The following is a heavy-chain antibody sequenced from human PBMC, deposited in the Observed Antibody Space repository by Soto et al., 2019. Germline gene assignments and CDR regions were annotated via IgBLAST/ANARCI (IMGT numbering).Heavy chain of an antibody. CDR1: GFIFSDYY. CDR3: ARHTLPTDHGLGWDV. D-gene: IGHD4-17*01. J-gene: IGHJ6*02. Sequence: QVQLVESGGGLVKPGGSLRLSCAASGFIFSDYYMSWIRQAPGKGLEWVSYISSGGSNIYYSDSVKGRFTVSRDNAKKSLYLQINSLRVEDTAVYYCARHTLPTDHGLGWDVWGQGTKVTVSS. V-gene: IGHV3-11*01. CDR2: ISSGGSNI.